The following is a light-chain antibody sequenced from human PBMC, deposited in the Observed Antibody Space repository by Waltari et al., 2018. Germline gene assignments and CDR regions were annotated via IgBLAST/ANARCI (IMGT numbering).Light chain of an antibody. CDR3: CSYAGSSTFGV. Sequence: QSALTQPASVSGSPGQSITISCTGTSSDVGSSNLFSWYQQHPGKAPKLMIYEGSKRPSGVSNRFSGSKSGNTASLTISGLQTEDEADYYCCSYAGSSTFGVFGGGTKLTVL. V-gene: IGLV2-23*03. CDR1: SSDVGSSNL. CDR2: EGS. J-gene: IGLJ2*01.